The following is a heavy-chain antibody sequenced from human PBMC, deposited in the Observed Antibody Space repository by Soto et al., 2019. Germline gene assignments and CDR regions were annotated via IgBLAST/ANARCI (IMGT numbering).Heavy chain of an antibody. Sequence: QVQLVQSGAEARKPGSSVKVSCKASGGTLSGYTITWVRQAPGQGLEWMGGIIPMIETTKNAQKFQGRVTFTSEETRSTAYIEPSSRRSEDTPVYCRSTSYCGGGCQPITASYGANGAVWGSATGVTVSS. CDR3: STSYCGGGCQPITASYGANGAV. CDR1: GGTLSGYT. J-gene: IGHJ6*02. CDR2: IIPMIETT. V-gene: IGHV1-69*01. D-gene: IGHD2-21*01.